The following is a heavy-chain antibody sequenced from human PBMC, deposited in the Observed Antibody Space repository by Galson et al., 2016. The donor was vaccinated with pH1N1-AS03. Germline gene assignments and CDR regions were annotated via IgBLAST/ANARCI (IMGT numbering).Heavy chain of an antibody. CDR2: IHPIFGTP. Sequence: SVKVSCKASGGTFCNYAISWMRQAPGQGLEWMGGIHPIFGTPSYAQKFQGRLTVTADDSTSAAYMELSSLTSEDTAIYYCARDRHYDSSGRYFYESEHWGQGTLVIVSS. V-gene: IGHV1-69*13. J-gene: IGHJ4*02. CDR1: GGTFCNYA. D-gene: IGHD3-22*01. CDR3: ARDRHYDSSGRYFYESEH.